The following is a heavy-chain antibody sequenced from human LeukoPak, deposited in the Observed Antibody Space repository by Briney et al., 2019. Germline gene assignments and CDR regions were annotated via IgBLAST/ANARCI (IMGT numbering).Heavy chain of an antibody. V-gene: IGHV4-4*03. J-gene: IGHJ4*02. D-gene: IGHD2/OR15-2a*01. CDR3: TRENRPFCPFAY. CDR1: GGPIDITNY. Sequence: PGTLSLTCGVSGGPIDITNYWSWVRQAPGKGLEWIGEISHDGTTNYNPSLRSRVAMSLDRANNQFSLTLTPVTAADTAVYYCTRENRPFCPFAYWGQGVLVTVSS. CDR2: ISHDGTT.